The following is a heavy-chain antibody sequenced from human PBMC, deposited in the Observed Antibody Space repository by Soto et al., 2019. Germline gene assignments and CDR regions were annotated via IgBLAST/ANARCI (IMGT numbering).Heavy chain of an antibody. D-gene: IGHD6-13*01. Sequence: GGSLRLSCAASGFTFSSYAMSWVRQAPGKGLEWVSAISGSGGSTYYVDSVKGRFPISRDNSKNTLYLQMNSLRAEDTAVYYCASISAAGTREYYFDYWGQGTLVTVSS. CDR1: GFTFSSYA. V-gene: IGHV3-23*01. CDR2: ISGSGGST. J-gene: IGHJ4*02. CDR3: ASISAAGTREYYFDY.